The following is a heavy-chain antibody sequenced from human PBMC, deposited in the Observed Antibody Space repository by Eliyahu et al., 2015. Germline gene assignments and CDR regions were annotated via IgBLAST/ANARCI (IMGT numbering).Heavy chain of an antibody. CDR2: ISGSGRNT. Sequence: EVQLLESGGGLVQPGGSLRLSCAASGFTFNXYAMSWVRQAPGKGLEWVSSISGSGRNTYYADSVKGRFTISRDNSKNTLFLQMNSLRAEDTAVYYCAKDESSSGWYDYFDPWGQGTLVTVSS. V-gene: IGHV3-23*01. CDR1: GFTFNXYA. D-gene: IGHD6-19*01. J-gene: IGHJ5*02. CDR3: AKDESSSGWYDYFDP.